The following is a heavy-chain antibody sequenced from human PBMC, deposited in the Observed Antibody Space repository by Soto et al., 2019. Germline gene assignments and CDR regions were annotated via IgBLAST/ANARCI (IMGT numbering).Heavy chain of an antibody. J-gene: IGHJ4*02. CDR2: IIPIFGTA. CDR1: GGTFSSYA. Sequence: SVKVSCKASGGTFSSYAISWVRQAPGQGLEWMGGIIPIFGTANYAQKFQGRVTITADKSTSTAYMELSSLRSEDTAVYYCARLAYCGGDCSYYFDYWGQGTLVTVSS. CDR3: ARLAYCGGDCSYYFDY. V-gene: IGHV1-69*06. D-gene: IGHD2-21*02.